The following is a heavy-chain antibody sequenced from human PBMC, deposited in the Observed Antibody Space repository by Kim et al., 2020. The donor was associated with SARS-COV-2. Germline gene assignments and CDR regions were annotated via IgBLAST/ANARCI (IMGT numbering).Heavy chain of an antibody. CDR1: GGSISSGGYS. D-gene: IGHD5-12*01. Sequence: SETLSLTCAVSGGSISSGGYSWSWIRQPPGKGLEWIGYIYHSGSTYYNPSLKSRVTISVDRSKNQFSLKLSSVTAADTAVYYCARVGDGYVPNWFDPWGQGTLVTVSS. V-gene: IGHV4-30-2*01. CDR3: ARVGDGYVPNWFDP. CDR2: IYHSGST. J-gene: IGHJ5*02.